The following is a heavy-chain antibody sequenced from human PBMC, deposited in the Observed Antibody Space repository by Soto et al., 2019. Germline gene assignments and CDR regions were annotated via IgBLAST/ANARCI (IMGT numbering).Heavy chain of an antibody. J-gene: IGHJ2*01. D-gene: IGHD4-17*01. CDR2: INPSGGST. CDR3: ARETSGTTVTLRYWYFDL. CDR1: GYTFISYY. Sequence: GASVKVSCKASGYTFISYYLHWVRQAPGQGLEWMGLINPSGGSTSYAQKFQGRVTMTRDTSTSTVYMELSSLRSEDTAMYSCARETSGTTVTLRYWYFDLWGRGTLVTVSS. V-gene: IGHV1-46*03.